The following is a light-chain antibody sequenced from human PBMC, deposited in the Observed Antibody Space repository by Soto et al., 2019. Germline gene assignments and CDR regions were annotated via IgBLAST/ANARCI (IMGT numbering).Light chain of an antibody. CDR2: EVS. V-gene: IGLV2-23*02. CDR1: SSDVGSYNL. CDR3: CSYAGSSTFV. Sequence: QSVLTQPASVSGSPGQSNTISCTGTSSDVGSYNLVSWYQQHPGKAPKLMIYEVSKRPSGVFNRFSGSKSGNTASLTISGLQAEDEADYYCCSYAGSSTFVFGTGTKVTVL. J-gene: IGLJ1*01.